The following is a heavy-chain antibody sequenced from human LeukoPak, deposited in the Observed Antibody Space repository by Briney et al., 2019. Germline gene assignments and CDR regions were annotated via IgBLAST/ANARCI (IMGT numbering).Heavy chain of an antibody. CDR3: ARGNGLVVVAYGMDV. Sequence: GGSLRLSCAASGFTFDDYGMSWVRQAPGKGLEWVSGINWNGGSTGYADSVKGRFTISRDNAKNSLYLQMNSLRAEDTALYHRARGNGLVVVAYGMDVWGQGTMVTVSS. CDR1: GFTFDDYG. CDR2: INWNGGST. V-gene: IGHV3-20*01. D-gene: IGHD2-15*01. J-gene: IGHJ6*02.